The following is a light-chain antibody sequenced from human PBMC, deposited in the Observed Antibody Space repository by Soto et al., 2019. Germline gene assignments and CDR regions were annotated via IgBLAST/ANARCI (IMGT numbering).Light chain of an antibody. V-gene: IGKV3-20*01. CDR2: GAS. Sequence: EVVLTQSPATLSLSPGERATLSCRASQSVSNFLAWYQQKPGQAPRLLISGASSRATGIPDRFSGSGSATDFTLTISRLEPEDFALYYCQHYGRSPITFGQGTRLEIK. CDR3: QHYGRSPIT. CDR1: QSVSNF. J-gene: IGKJ5*01.